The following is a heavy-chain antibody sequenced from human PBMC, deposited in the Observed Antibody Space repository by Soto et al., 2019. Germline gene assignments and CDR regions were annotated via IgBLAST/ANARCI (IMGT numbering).Heavy chain of an antibody. CDR1: GGTFSSYA. V-gene: IGHV1-69*13. CDR2: IIPIFGTA. CDR3: ARDRGFLDSSGYYPNAFDI. Sequence: GASVKVSCKASGGTFSSYAISWVRQAPGQGLEWMGGIIPIFGTANYAQKFQGRVTITADESTSTAYMELSSLRSEDTAVYYCARDRGFLDSSGYYPNAFDIWGQGTMVTVSS. J-gene: IGHJ3*02. D-gene: IGHD3-22*01.